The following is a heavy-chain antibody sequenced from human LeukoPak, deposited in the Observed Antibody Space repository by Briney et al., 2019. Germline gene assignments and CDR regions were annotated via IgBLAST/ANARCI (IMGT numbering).Heavy chain of an antibody. CDR1: GGSISGAY. D-gene: IGHD5-12*01. CDR2: IYYSGST. CDR3: ARTGSGRDYYGMDV. V-gene: IGHV4-59*01. J-gene: IGHJ6*02. Sequence: KTLSLTCSVSGGSISGAYWSWIRQAPGKGLEWIGYIYYSGSTDYNPSLESRVTISIDTSKNHFSLNLTAVTAADTAIYYCARTGSGRDYYGMDVWGQGTSVTVSS.